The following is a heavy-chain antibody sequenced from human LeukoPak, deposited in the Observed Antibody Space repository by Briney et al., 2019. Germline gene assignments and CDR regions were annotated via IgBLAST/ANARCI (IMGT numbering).Heavy chain of an antibody. CDR3: AREDYDILTGYYRHFDY. CDR2: IRYDGTNK. CDR1: GFTFSSYG. Sequence: GGSLRLSCAASGFTFSSYGMHWVRQTPGKGLEWVAFIRYDGTNKHYADSVKGRFIISRDNSKNTLYLQMNSLRPEDTAVYYCAREDYDILTGYYRHFDYWGQGTLVTVSS. D-gene: IGHD3-9*01. V-gene: IGHV3-30*02. J-gene: IGHJ4*02.